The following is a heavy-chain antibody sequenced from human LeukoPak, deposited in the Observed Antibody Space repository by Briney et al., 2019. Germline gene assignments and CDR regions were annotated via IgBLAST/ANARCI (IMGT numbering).Heavy chain of an antibody. CDR3: ARRYYYDSSGYYFFDY. V-gene: IGHV3-11*04. D-gene: IGHD3-22*01. CDR2: ISSSGSTI. J-gene: IGHJ4*02. Sequence: KTGGSLRRSCAASGCTCRDYDMSWIRQAPGEGRELISYISSSGSTIYYADSVKGRFTISRDNAKNSLYLQMNSLRAEDTAVYYCARRYYYDSSGYYFFDYWGQGTLVTVSA. CDR1: GCTCRDYD.